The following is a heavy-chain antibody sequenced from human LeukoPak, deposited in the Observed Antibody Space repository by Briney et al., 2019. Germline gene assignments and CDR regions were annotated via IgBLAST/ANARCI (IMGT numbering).Heavy chain of an antibody. CDR1: GYTFTSYG. CDR3: ARDIDSSGWYRY. V-gene: IGHV1-18*01. D-gene: IGHD6-19*01. J-gene: IGHJ4*02. Sequence: ASVKLSCTASGYTFTSYGISWVRQAPGQGLEWMGWISAYNGNTNYAQKLQGRVTMTTDTSTSTAYMERRSLRSDDTAVYYCARDIDSSGWYRYWGQGTLVTVSS. CDR2: ISAYNGNT.